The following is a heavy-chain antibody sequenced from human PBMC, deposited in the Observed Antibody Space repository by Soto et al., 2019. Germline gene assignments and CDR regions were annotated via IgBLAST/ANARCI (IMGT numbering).Heavy chain of an antibody. CDR1: GYTLTELS. CDR3: ATGRGIAVAGEYYFDY. V-gene: IGHV1-24*01. CDR2: FDPEDGET. D-gene: IGHD6-19*01. Sequence: ASVKVSCKVSGYTLTELSMHWVRQAPGKGLEWMGGFDPEDGETIYAQKFQGRVTMTEDTSTDTAYMELSSLRSEDTAVYYCATGRGIAVAGEYYFDYWGQGTLVTVSS. J-gene: IGHJ4*02.